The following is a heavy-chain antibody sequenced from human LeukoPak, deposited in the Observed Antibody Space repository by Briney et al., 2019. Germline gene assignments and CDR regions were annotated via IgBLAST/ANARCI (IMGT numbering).Heavy chain of an antibody. CDR3: ARVWKYYDSSGYYEDAFDI. CDR2: MYSGGST. D-gene: IGHD3-22*01. V-gene: IGHV3-53*01. Sequence: PGGSLRLSCAASGFTVSSNYMSWVRQAPGKGLEWVSVMYSGGSTYYADSVKGRFTISRDNSKNTLYLQMNSLRAEDTAVYYCARVWKYYDSSGYYEDAFDIWGQGTVVTVSS. CDR1: GFTVSSNY. J-gene: IGHJ3*02.